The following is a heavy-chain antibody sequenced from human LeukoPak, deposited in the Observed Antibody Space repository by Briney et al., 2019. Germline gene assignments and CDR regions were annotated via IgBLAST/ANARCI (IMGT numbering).Heavy chain of an antibody. Sequence: GGSLRLSCAASGFTFSSYGMHWVRQAPGKGLEGVAVIWYDGSNKYYADSVKGRFTISRDNSKNTLYLQMNRLRAEDTAVYYCAKDRGSYDSSGILDYWGQGTLVTVSS. J-gene: IGHJ4*02. CDR3: AKDRGSYDSSGILDY. CDR1: GFTFSSYG. D-gene: IGHD3-22*01. CDR2: IWYDGSNK. V-gene: IGHV3-33*06.